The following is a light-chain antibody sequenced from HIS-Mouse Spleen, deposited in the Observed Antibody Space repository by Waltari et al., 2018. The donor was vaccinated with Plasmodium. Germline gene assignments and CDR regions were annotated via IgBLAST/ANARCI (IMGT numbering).Light chain of an antibody. CDR3: YSTDSSGNHRV. CDR2: EDS. CDR1: ALPKKF. V-gene: IGLV3-10*01. J-gene: IGLJ3*02. Sequence: SYELTQPHSVPVSPGQTARTPCSGDALPKKFAYWYQQKSGQAPALVIYEDSKRPSGIPERFSGSSSGTMATLTISGAQVEDEADYYCYSTDSSGNHRVFGGGTKLTVL.